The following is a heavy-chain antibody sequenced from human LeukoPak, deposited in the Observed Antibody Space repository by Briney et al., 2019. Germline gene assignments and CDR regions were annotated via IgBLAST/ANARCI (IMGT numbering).Heavy chain of an antibody. D-gene: IGHD1-7*01. CDR1: GFTFRSFW. Sequence: GGSLRLSCAASGFTFRSFWMTWVRQAPGKGLEGVSGITGNGGTAYYPGSVKGRFTISSDNSKSTLYLQMNSLRAEDTAIYYCAKFTGTTIYYGMDVWGRGTTVTVSS. J-gene: IGHJ6*02. CDR2: ITGNGGTA. CDR3: AKFTGTTIYYGMDV. V-gene: IGHV3-23*01.